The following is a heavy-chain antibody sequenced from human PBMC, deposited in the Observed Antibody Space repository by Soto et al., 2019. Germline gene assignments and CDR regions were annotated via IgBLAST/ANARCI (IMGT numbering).Heavy chain of an antibody. V-gene: IGHV1-18*04. Sequence: ASVKVPCKASGYTFTSYGISWVRQAPGQGLEWMGWISAYNGNTNYAQKLQGRVTMTTDTSTSTAYVELRSLRSDDTAVYYCARVGYCSSTSCYSDYWGQGTLVTVSS. J-gene: IGHJ4*02. D-gene: IGHD2-2*01. CDR3: ARVGYCSSTSCYSDY. CDR2: ISAYNGNT. CDR1: GYTFTSYG.